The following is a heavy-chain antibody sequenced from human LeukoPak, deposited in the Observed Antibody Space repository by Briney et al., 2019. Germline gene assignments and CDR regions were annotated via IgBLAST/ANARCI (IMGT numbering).Heavy chain of an antibody. Sequence: SETLSLTCTVSGDTISGSYWSWLRQPPGKGLEWIGYIYSSGNTKYNPSLKTRVIISVDTTRNQFSLNLNSVTAADTAVYYCARALGYCSSTSCSSYTFDYWGQGTLVTVSS. CDR2: IYSSGNT. J-gene: IGHJ4*02. CDR3: ARALGYCSSTSCSSYTFDY. CDR1: GDTISGSY. D-gene: IGHD2-2*01. V-gene: IGHV4-59*01.